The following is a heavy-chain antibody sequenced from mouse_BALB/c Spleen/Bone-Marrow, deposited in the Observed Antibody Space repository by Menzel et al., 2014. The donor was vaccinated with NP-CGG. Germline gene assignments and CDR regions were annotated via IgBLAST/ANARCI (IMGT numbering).Heavy chain of an antibody. Sequence: VQLQQSGAVLARPGASVKMSCKASGYTFTSYWMHWVKQRPGQGLEWIGAIYPGNSDTSYNQKFKGKAKLTAVTSTSTAYMELSSLTNEDSAVYYCXXXXXXXXAXRAXDYWGXGASVTVSP. CDR2: IYPGNSDT. CDR1: GYTFTSYW. CDR3: XXXXXXXXAXRAXDY. J-gene: IGHJ4*01. V-gene: IGHV1-5*01.